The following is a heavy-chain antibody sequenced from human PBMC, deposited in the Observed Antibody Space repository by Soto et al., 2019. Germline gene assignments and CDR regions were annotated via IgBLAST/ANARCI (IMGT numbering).Heavy chain of an antibody. CDR1: GGSISSGVSY. CDR2: IYYTGST. Sequence: VQLQESGPGLVKPSQTLSLICTVSGGSISSGVSYWSWIREPPGKGLEWIAYIYYTGSTYYNPSLKSRVTISVDTSKNQFSLKLSSVTAADTAVYYCARGLLSGDAFDYWGQGTLVTVSS. V-gene: IGHV4-30-4*01. J-gene: IGHJ4*02. D-gene: IGHD3-16*01. CDR3: ARGLLSGDAFDY.